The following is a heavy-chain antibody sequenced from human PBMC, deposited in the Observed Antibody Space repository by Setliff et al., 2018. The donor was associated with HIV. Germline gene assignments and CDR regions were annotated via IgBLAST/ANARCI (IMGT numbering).Heavy chain of an antibody. D-gene: IGHD2-15*01. V-gene: IGHV3-30*04. Sequence: GGSLRLSCAASGFTFSYYTMHWIRQTPDNGLEWVAVISYDGSNKYYADSVKGRFTISRDNSKNTLYLQMNSLRAEDTAVYYCARGSDCSGGSCAGGAFDIWGQGTMVTVSS. CDR2: ISYDGSNK. J-gene: IGHJ3*02. CDR3: ARGSDCSGGSCAGGAFDI. CDR1: GFTFSYYT.